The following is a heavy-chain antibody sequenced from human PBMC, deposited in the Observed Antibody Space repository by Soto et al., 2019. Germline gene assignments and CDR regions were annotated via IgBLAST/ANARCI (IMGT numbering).Heavy chain of an antibody. V-gene: IGHV1-69*06. CDR2: IIPIFGTA. CDR1: GGTFSSYA. J-gene: IGHJ3*02. CDR3: ARSESRYSYGRDDAFDI. Sequence: SVKVSCKASGGTFSSYAISWVRQAPGQGLEWMGGIIPIFGTASYAQKFQGRVTITADKSTSTAYMELSSLRSEDTAVYYCARSESRYSYGRDDAFDIWGQGTMVTVSS. D-gene: IGHD5-18*01.